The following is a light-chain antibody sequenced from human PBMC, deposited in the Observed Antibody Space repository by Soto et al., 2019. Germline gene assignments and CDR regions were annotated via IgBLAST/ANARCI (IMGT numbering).Light chain of an antibody. CDR3: CSYAGYYTWV. J-gene: IGLJ3*02. CDR1: SSDVGGYNL. CDR2: EVI. V-gene: IGLV2-8*01. Sequence: QSALTQPPSASGSPGQSVTISCAGTSSDVGGYNLVSWYQQHPGKAPKLMIYEVIKRPSGVPDRFSGSKSGNTASLTVSWLHDEDEADYYCCSYAGYYTWVFGGGIKLTVL.